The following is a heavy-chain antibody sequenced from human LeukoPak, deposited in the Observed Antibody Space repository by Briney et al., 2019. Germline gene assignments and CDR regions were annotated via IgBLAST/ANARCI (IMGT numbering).Heavy chain of an antibody. CDR1: GGTFSSYA. J-gene: IGHJ4*02. V-gene: IGHV1-69*04. CDR2: IIPILGIA. D-gene: IGHD7-27*01. Sequence: ASVKVSCKASGGTFSSYAISWVRQAPGQGLEWMGRIIPILGIANYAQKFQGRVTITADKSTSTAYMELSSLRSEDTAVCYCARGALQPLGNDYWGQGTLVTVSS. CDR3: ARGALQPLGNDY.